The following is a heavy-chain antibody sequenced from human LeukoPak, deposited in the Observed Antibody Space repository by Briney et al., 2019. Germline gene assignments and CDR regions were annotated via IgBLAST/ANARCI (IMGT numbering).Heavy chain of an antibody. D-gene: IGHD3-3*01. CDR3: ARDRESRFLTFGGFDY. CDR1: GFTFSSYS. CDR2: ISSSSSYI. V-gene: IGHV3-21*01. J-gene: IGHJ4*02. Sequence: GGSLRLSCAASGFTFSSYSMTWVRQAPGKGLEWVSSISSSSSYIYYADSVKGRFTISRDNAKNSLYLQMNSLRAEDTAVYYCARDRESRFLTFGGFDYWGQGTLVTVSS.